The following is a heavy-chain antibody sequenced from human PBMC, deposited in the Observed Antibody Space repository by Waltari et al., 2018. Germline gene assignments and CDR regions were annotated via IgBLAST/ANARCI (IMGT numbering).Heavy chain of an antibody. V-gene: IGHV3-15*07. CDR2: IKTKADGGTT. J-gene: IGHJ5*02. CDR3: TTDRWFDP. Sequence: EVQLVESGGGLVKPGGSLRLSCAASGFPFSYAWMSWVRQAPGRGLEWVGLIKTKADGGTTDYAAPVKGRFTISRDDSKNTLYLQMNSLKTEDTAVYFCTTDRWFDPWGQGTLVTVSS. CDR1: GFPFSYAW.